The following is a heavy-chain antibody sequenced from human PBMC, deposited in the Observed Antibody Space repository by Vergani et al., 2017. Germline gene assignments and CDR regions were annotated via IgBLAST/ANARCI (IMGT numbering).Heavy chain of an antibody. J-gene: IGHJ4*02. D-gene: IGHD6-19*01. CDR1: GFTLNTYG. CDR3: ARDVSSGWYLFDY. V-gene: IGHV3-48*01. Sequence: VQILQSGGGVVQPGGSLRLSCTLSGFTLNTYGIHWVRQAPGKGLEWVSYISSSSSTIYYADSVKGRFIISRDNSKNTLYLQMNSLRAEDTAVYYCARDVSSGWYLFDYWGQGTLVTVSS. CDR2: ISSSSSTI.